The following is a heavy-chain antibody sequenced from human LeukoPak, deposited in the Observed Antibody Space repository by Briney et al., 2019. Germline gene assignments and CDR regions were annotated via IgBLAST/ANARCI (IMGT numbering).Heavy chain of an antibody. J-gene: IGHJ6*03. CDR1: GGSISSSSYF. CDR3: ARVADTAMVPLYYYYYYMDV. D-gene: IGHD5-18*01. Sequence: SETLSLTCTVSGGSISSSSYFWGWIRQPPGKGLEWIGYIYYSGSTNYNPSLKSRVTISVDTSKNQFSLKLSSVTAADTAVYYCARVADTAMVPLYYYYYYMDVWGKGTTVTVSS. CDR2: IYYSGST. V-gene: IGHV4-61*05.